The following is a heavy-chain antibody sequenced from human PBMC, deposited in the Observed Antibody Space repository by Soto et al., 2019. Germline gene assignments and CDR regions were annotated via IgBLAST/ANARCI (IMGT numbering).Heavy chain of an antibody. V-gene: IGHV3-66*01. CDR3: ARDRRTKEGMDV. D-gene: IGHD1-7*01. CDR1: GFTVSSNY. Sequence: EVQLVESGGGLVQPGGSLRLSCAASGFTVSSNYMSWVRQAPGKGLEWVSVIYSGGSTYYADSVKGRFTISRDNSKNTRYLQMNSLRAEDTAVYYCARDRRTKEGMDVWGQGTTVSVSS. J-gene: IGHJ6*02. CDR2: IYSGGST.